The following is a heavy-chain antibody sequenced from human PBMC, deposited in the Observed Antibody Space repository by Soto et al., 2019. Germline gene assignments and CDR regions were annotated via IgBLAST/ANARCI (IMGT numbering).Heavy chain of an antibody. D-gene: IGHD3-3*01. CDR3: AKSSDFWSGYSNYFDY. V-gene: IGHV3-23*01. Sequence: GGSLRLSCAASGFTFSSYAMSWVRQAPGKGLEWVSAISGSGGSTYYADSVKGRFTISRDNSKNTLYLQMNSLRAEDTAVYYCAKSSDFWSGYSNYFDYWGQGTLVTVSS. CDR2: ISGSGGST. CDR1: GFTFSSYA. J-gene: IGHJ4*02.